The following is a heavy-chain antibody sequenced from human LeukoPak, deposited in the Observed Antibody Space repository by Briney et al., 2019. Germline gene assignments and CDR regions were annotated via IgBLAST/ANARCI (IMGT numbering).Heavy chain of an antibody. J-gene: IGHJ4*02. CDR3: AREGRSTSSGY. CDR1: VGSISNYY. Sequence: PSETLSLTCTVSVGSISNYYWTWIRQPAGKELEWIGRISSSGSTNCNPSLKSRVTMSVDTYKNQFSLKMSSVTAADTSMYYCAREGRSTSSGYWGQGTLVTVSS. CDR2: ISSSGST. V-gene: IGHV4-4*07. D-gene: IGHD6-6*01.